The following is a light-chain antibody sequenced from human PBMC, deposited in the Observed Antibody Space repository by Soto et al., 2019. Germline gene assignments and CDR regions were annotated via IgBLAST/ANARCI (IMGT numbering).Light chain of an antibody. CDR3: QAFDTSLSVSL. CDR2: GGN. CDR1: SSNIGAGFD. J-gene: IGLJ3*02. Sequence: QSVLTQPPSVSGAPGQTVTISCTGSSSNIGAGFDVYWYQQIPGTAPKLLIYGGNNRPSGVPDRFSASKSGASGSLVITRLQTEDGGDYHCQAFDTSLSVSLFGGGTMVTVL. V-gene: IGLV1-40*01.